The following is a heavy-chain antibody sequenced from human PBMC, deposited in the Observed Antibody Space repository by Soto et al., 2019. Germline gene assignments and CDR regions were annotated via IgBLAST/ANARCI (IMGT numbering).Heavy chain of an antibody. Sequence: QVQLVESGGGVFQPGRSLRLSCAASGFTFSSYGMHWVRQAPGKGLEWVAVIWYDGSNKYYADSVKGRFTISRDNSKNTLYLQMNRLRAEDTAVYYCARDRAEGWPNWYFDLWGRGTLVTVSS. V-gene: IGHV3-33*01. CDR3: ARDRAEGWPNWYFDL. J-gene: IGHJ2*01. CDR2: IWYDGSNK. CDR1: GFTFSSYG. D-gene: IGHD6-19*01.